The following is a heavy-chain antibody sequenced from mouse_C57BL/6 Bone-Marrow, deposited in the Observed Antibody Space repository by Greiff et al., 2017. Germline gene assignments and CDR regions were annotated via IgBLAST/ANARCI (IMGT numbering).Heavy chain of an antibody. CDR1: GFTFSSYA. J-gene: IGHJ4*01. Sequence: EVKLVESGGGLVKPGGSLKLSCAASGFTFSSYAMSWVRQTPEKRLEWVATISDGGSYTYYPDNVKGRFTIARDNAKNHLYLQLSHLKSEDTAMYYCARESPITTVVAVYYAMDYWGQGTSVTVSS. CDR3: ARESPITTVVAVYYAMDY. D-gene: IGHD1-1*01. V-gene: IGHV5-4*01. CDR2: ISDGGSYT.